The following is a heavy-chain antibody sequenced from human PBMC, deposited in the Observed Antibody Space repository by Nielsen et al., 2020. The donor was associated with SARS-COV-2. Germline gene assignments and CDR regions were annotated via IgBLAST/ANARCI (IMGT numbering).Heavy chain of an antibody. D-gene: IGHD5-24*01. CDR2: INPNSGGT. CDR3: ARGPEGRGADGYNPPWDY. V-gene: IGHV1-2*06. J-gene: IGHJ4*02. CDR1: GYTFTSYA. Sequence: ASVKVSCKASGYTFTSYAMHWVRQAPGQGLEWMGRINPNSGGTNYAQKFQGRVTMTRDTSISTAYMELSRLRSDDTAVYYCARGPEGRGADGYNPPWDYWGQGTLVTVSS.